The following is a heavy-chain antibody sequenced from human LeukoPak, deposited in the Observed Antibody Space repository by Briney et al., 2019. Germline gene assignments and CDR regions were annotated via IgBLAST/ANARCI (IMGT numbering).Heavy chain of an antibody. V-gene: IGHV3-21*01. CDR1: GFTFSSYS. J-gene: IGHJ4*02. CDR2: ISSSSSYI. CDR3: ARDPEQPADFDY. D-gene: IGHD1/OR15-1a*01. Sequence: GGSLRLSCAASGFTFSSYSMNWVRQAPGKGLEWVSSISSSSSYIYYADSVKGRFTISRDNAKNSLYLQMNSLRAEDTAVYYCARDPEQPADFDYWGQGTLVTVSS.